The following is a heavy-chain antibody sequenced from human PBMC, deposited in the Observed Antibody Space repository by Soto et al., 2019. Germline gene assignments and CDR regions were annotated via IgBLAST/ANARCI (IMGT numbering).Heavy chain of an antibody. CDR2: INPDGGST. CDR1: GYSFTSYY. CDR3: AKAPRGGVIITTYSAHIDY. D-gene: IGHD3-3*01. J-gene: IGHJ4*02. V-gene: IGHV1-46*01. Sequence: QVQLVQSGAEVKKPGASVMLSCKASGYSFTSYYMHWVRQAPGQGLEWIGIINPDGGSTRYAQKFQGRVTMTRDTSTSTFYMELSSLTSEDTAVYYCAKAPRGGVIITTYSAHIDYWGQGTLVTVSS.